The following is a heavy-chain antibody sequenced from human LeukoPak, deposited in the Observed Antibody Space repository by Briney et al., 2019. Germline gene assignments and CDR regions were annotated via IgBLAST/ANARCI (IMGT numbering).Heavy chain of an antibody. CDR1: GGTFSSYA. D-gene: IGHD3-10*01. CDR3: ARDGARGVNWFDP. CDR2: VIPMFDTS. V-gene: IGHV1-69*06. Sequence: SVKVSCKASGGTFSSYAINWVRQGPGQGLEWMGGVIPMFDTSNLAQKFQGRITITADKSTSTVYMELSSLRSEDTAVYYCARDGARGVNWFDPWGQGTLVTVSS. J-gene: IGHJ5*02.